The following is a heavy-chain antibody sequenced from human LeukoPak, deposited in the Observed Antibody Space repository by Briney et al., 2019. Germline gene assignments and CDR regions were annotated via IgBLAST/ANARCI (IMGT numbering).Heavy chain of an antibody. CDR3: ASATGDNGAFDI. CDR1: GFTFSSST. CDR2: ISSSSTYI. V-gene: IGHV3-21*01. Sequence: PGGSLRLSCAASGFTFSSSTMTWVRQSPGKGLEWVSPISSSSTYIYYADSVKGRFIISRDNAKNSLYLQMNSLRAEDTAVFYCASATGDNGAFDIWGQGTMVTVSS. D-gene: IGHD7-27*01. J-gene: IGHJ3*02.